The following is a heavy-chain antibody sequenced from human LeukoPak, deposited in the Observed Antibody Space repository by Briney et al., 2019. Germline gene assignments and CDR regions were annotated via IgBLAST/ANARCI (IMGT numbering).Heavy chain of an antibody. V-gene: IGHV4-34*01. J-gene: IGHJ6*02. CDR1: GGSFSGYY. Sequence: SETLSLTCAVYGGSFSGYYWSWIRQPPGKGLEWIGEINHSGSTNYNPSLKSRVTISVDTSKNQFSLKLSPVTAADTAVYYCASGLRFYRSMDAWGQGTTVTVSS. D-gene: IGHD2/OR15-2a*01. CDR2: INHSGST. CDR3: ASGLRFYRSMDA.